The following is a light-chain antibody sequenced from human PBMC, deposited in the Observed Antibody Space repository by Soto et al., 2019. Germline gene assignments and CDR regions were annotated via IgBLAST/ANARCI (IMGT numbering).Light chain of an antibody. CDR2: GAS. Sequence: EIVLTQSPGTLSLSPGERATLSCRASQSVSSSYLAWYQQKPCQAPRLLIFGASSRATDIPDRFSGSVSETALPLTISLRESHDVAVYYCQQDGCSSYPLGQGTKLQMK. CDR1: QSVSSSY. V-gene: IGKV3-20*01. CDR3: QQDGCSSYP. J-gene: IGKJ2*01.